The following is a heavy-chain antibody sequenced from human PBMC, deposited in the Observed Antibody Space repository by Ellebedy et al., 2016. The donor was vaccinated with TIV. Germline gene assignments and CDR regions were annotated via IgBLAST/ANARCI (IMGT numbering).Heavy chain of an antibody. CDR2: ISFSGST. J-gene: IGHJ3*01. D-gene: IGHD6-13*01. V-gene: IGHV4-59*01. CDR3: ARVVWQQPVSYAFDV. CDR1: GCSISPYY. Sequence: MPSETLSLTCTVSGCSISPYYWSWIRQTPRKGLEWIGYISFSGSTNYNPSLKSRVTISVDTSKNQFSLRLSSVTAADTAVYYCARVVWQQPVSYAFDVWGQGKMVTVSS.